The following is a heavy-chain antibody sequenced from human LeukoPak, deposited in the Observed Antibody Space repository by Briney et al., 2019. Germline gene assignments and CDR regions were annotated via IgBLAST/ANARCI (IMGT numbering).Heavy chain of an antibody. D-gene: IGHD4-23*01. J-gene: IGHJ3*02. CDR2: IRYDGSNK. Sequence: GGSLRLSCAASGFTFSSYGMHWVRQAPGKGLEWVAFIRYDGSNKYYADSVKGRFTISRGNSKNTLYLQMNSLRAEDTAVYYCAKRGDYGANTGLHAFDIWGRGTMVTVSS. CDR1: GFTFSSYG. V-gene: IGHV3-30*02. CDR3: AKRGDYGANTGLHAFDI.